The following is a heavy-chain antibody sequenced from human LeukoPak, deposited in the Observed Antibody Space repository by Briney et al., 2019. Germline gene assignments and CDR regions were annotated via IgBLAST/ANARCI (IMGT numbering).Heavy chain of an antibody. V-gene: IGHV4-4*07. CDR2: IYTSGST. Sequence: SETLSLTCTVSGGSISTYYWSWIRHPAWKGLEWIGRIYTSGSTNYNPSLKSRVTMSVDTSKNQFSLKLSSVTAADTAVYYCARMNSSGWPYFFDYWGQGTLVTVSS. D-gene: IGHD6-19*01. CDR3: ARMNSSGWPYFFDY. CDR1: GGSISTYY. J-gene: IGHJ4*02.